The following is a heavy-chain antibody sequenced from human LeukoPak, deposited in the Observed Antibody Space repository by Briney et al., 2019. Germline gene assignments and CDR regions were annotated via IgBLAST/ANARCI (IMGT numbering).Heavy chain of an antibody. Sequence: ASVKVSCKASGGTFSSYAISWGRQAPGQGLEWMGGIIPIFGTANYAQKFQGRVTIAADESTRTAYMELSSLRSEDTAVYYCARDHSAYCGGDCYSWYFDYWGQGTLVTVSS. CDR2: IIPIFGTA. V-gene: IGHV1-69*13. D-gene: IGHD2-21*02. J-gene: IGHJ4*02. CDR1: GGTFSSYA. CDR3: ARDHSAYCGGDCYSWYFDY.